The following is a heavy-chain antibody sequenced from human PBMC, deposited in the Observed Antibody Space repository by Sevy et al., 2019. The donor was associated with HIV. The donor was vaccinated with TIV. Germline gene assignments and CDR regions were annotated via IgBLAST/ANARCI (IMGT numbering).Heavy chain of an antibody. D-gene: IGHD6-25*01. CDR1: GFTFSSYW. CDR2: IKQDGSEK. CDR3: ARVSSGWYYYYMDV. V-gene: IGHV3-7*03. Sequence: GGSLRLSCAASGFTFSSYWMSWVRQAPGKGLEWVANIKQDGSEKYYVDSVKGRFTISRDNAKNSLYLQMNSLRAEDTAVYYCARVSSGWYYYYMDVWGKGTTVTVSS. J-gene: IGHJ6*03.